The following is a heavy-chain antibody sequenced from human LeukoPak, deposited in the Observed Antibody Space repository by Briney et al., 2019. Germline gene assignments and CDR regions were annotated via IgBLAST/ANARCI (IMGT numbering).Heavy chain of an antibody. J-gene: IGHJ4*02. CDR1: GGSFNGYY. V-gene: IGHV4-34*01. CDR2: INHSGST. CDR3: ARDRYYDFWSGYKAFDY. D-gene: IGHD3-3*01. Sequence: SETLSLTCAVYGGSFNGYYWSWIRQPPGKGLEWIGEINHSGSTNYNPSLKSRVTISVDTSKNQFSLKLSSVTAADTAVYYCARDRYYDFWSGYKAFDYWGQGTLVTVSS.